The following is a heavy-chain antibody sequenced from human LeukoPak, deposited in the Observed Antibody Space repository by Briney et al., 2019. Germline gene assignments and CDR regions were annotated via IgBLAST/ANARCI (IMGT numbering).Heavy chain of an antibody. D-gene: IGHD2-2*02. CDR2: ISNSGST. V-gene: IGHV4-61*01. J-gene: IGHJ4*02. CDR3: ARGGASSIPLDY. Sequence: SETLSLTCTVSGGSIGGNAYWSWIRQPPGKGPEWIGHISNSGSTYYSPSLSSRVTISLDTSKNQFSLKLRSVTAAYTAVYYCARGGASSIPLDYWGRGTLVTVSS. CDR1: GGSIGGNAY.